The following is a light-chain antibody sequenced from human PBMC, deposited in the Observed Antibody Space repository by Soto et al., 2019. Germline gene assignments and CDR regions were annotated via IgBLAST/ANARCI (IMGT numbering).Light chain of an antibody. J-gene: IGLJ1*01. CDR1: SSNIGAGYD. Sequence: QSVLTQPPSVSGAPGQRVTISCTGSSSNIGAGYDVHWYQQLPGTAPKLLIYGNSNRPSGVPDRFSGSKSGTSAFLAIIGLHAVDEADYYCQSYDSSLSGYVFGTGTKVTV. V-gene: IGLV1-40*01. CDR2: GNS. CDR3: QSYDSSLSGYV.